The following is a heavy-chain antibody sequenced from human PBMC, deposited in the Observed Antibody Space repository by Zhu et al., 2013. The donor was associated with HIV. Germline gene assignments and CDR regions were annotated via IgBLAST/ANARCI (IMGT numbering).Heavy chain of an antibody. D-gene: IGHD3-22*01. J-gene: IGHJ4*02. Sequence: VQLVESGGGVVQPGRSLRLSCAASGFTFSSYAMHWVRQAPGKGLEWVTVISYDGSNKYYADSVKGRFTVSRDNSKNTLYLQMNSLRAEDTAVYYCATLRRGSGYYTDYWGQGTLVTVSS. CDR3: ATLRRGSGYYTDY. CDR2: ISYDGSNK. V-gene: IGHV3-30-3*01. CDR1: GFTFSSYA.